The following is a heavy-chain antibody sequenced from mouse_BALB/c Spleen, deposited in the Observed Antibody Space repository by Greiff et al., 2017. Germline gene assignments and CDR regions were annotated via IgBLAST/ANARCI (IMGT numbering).Heavy chain of an antibody. CDR3: ARAVRLYAMDY. CDR1: GYSITSDYA. J-gene: IGHJ4*01. CDR2: ISYSGST. V-gene: IGHV3-2*02. D-gene: IGHD1-2*01. Sequence: DVQLQESGPGLVKPSQSLSLTCTVTGYSITSDYAWNWIRQFPGNKLEWMGYISYSGSTSYNPSLKSRISITRDTSKNQFFLQLNSVTTEDTATYYCARAVRLYAMDYWGQGTSVTVSS.